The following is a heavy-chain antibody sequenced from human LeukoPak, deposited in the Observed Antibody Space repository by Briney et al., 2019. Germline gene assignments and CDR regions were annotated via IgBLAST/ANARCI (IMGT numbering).Heavy chain of an antibody. CDR1: GGSISSYY. CDR2: IYYSGST. CDR3: ARALYGSGSYYSFDY. D-gene: IGHD3-10*01. J-gene: IGHJ4*02. V-gene: IGHV4-39*01. Sequence: SETLSLTCTVSGGSISSYYWSWIRQPPGKGLEWIGSIYYSGSTYYNPSLKSRVTISVDTSRNQFSLKLSSAAAADTAVYYCARALYGSGSYYSFDYWGQGTLVTVSS.